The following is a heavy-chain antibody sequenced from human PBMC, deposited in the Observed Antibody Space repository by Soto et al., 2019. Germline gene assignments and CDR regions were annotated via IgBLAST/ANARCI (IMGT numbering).Heavy chain of an antibody. V-gene: IGHV3-21*01. CDR3: ARDGVWGIAAAGHDY. Sequence: GSLRLSCAASGFTFSSYNMNWVRQPPGKGLEWVSSISNISSYIYYADSLKGRFTISRHNAKNSLYLQMNSLRAEDTAVYYCARDGVWGIAAAGHDYWGQGTLVTVSS. CDR2: ISNISSYI. J-gene: IGHJ4*02. D-gene: IGHD6-13*01. CDR1: GFTFSSYN.